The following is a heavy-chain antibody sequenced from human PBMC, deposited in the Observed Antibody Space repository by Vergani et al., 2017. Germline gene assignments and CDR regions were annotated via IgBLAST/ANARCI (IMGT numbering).Heavy chain of an antibody. V-gene: IGHV4-30-4*08. CDR2: MSYSGTT. Sequence: QVQLEESGPGLVKPSETLSLTCTVSGGSVNGAYDYWSWIRQPPGKGLEWIGFMSYSGTTYYNPSLKSRATISIDTSKNQFSLNLSSVTAADTAVYYCARNPYCGGECYSDAFDIWGQGTMVTVSS. J-gene: IGHJ3*02. D-gene: IGHD2-21*01. CDR1: GGSVNGAYDY. CDR3: ARNPYCGGECYSDAFDI.